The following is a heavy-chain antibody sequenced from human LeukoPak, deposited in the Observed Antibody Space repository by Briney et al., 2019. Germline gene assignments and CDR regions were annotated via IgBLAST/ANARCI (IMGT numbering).Heavy chain of an antibody. CDR1: GFTFSSYA. V-gene: IGHV3-30*01. CDR2: ISYDGSNK. Sequence: GGSLTLSCAASGFTFSSYAMHWVRQAPGKGLEWVAVISYDGSNKYYADSVKGRFTISRDNSKNTLYLQMNSLRAVDMAVYYCARQYSGYDRTMNFDYWGQGTLVTVSS. J-gene: IGHJ4*02. CDR3: ARQYSGYDRTMNFDY. D-gene: IGHD5-12*01.